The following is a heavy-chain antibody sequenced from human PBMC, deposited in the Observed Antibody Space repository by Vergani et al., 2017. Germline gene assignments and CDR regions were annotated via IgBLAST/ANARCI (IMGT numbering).Heavy chain of an antibody. CDR1: GGSFSGYY. D-gene: IGHD4-11*01. Sequence: QVQLQQWGAGLLKPSETLSLTCAVYGGSFSGYYWSWIRQPPGKGLEWIGEINHSGSTNYNPSLKSRVTISVDTSKNQFSLKLSSVTAADTAVYYCARGRSNYYYYYYGMDVWGQGTTVTVSS. CDR3: ARGRSNYYYYYYGMDV. J-gene: IGHJ6*02. CDR2: INHSGST. V-gene: IGHV4-34*01.